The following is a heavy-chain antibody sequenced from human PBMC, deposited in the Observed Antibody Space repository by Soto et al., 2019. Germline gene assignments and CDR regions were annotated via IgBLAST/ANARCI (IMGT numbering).Heavy chain of an antibody. CDR2: ISYDGSNK. V-gene: IGHV3-30*18. Sequence: GGSLRLSCAASGFTFSSYCMHWVRQAPGKGLEWVAVISYDGSNKYYADSVKGRFTISRDNSKNTLYLQMNSLRAEDTAVYYCAKDLSSTIFGVVTNWGQGTLVTVSS. CDR1: GFTFSSYC. CDR3: AKDLSSTIFGVVTN. J-gene: IGHJ4*02. D-gene: IGHD3-3*01.